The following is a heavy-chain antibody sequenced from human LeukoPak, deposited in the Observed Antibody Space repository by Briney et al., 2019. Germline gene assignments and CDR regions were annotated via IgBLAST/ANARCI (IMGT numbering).Heavy chain of an antibody. J-gene: IGHJ4*02. CDR3: ARRFNYYDSSGYYEGFYFDY. Sequence: ASVKVSCXASGYTFTSYGISWVRQAPGQGLEWMGWISAYAQKFQGRVTMTTDTSTSTAYMELRSLRSDDTAVHYCARRFNYYDSSGYYEGFYFDYWGQGTLVTVSS. CDR1: GYTFTSYG. CDR2: ISAY. D-gene: IGHD3-22*01. V-gene: IGHV1-18*01.